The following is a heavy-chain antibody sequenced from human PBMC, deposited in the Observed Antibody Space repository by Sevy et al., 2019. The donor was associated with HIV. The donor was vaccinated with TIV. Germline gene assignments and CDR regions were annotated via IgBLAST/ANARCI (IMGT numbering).Heavy chain of an antibody. V-gene: IGHV4-61*01. Sequence: SETLSLTCTVSGASVSRGSYYWRWICQSPGKGLGWIGYIYYTGTTNYNPSLKSRVTISMDTSKKQFSLSLHSVTAADTAVYYCARGFGEFRSWGPGTLVTVSS. J-gene: IGHJ4*02. CDR2: IYYTGTT. CDR3: ARGFGEFRS. D-gene: IGHD3-10*01. CDR1: GASVSRGSYY.